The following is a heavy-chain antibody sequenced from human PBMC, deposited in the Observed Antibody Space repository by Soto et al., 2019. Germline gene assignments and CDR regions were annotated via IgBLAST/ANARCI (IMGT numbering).Heavy chain of an antibody. CDR2: VSFDGRNK. D-gene: IGHD5-12*01. V-gene: IGHV3-30*04. Sequence: QEQLVESGGGVVQPGRSLRLSCAASGFTFSHYAMHWVRQAPGKGLQWVSSVSFDGRNKYYVDSVKGRFTISRDNSKNTLYLEVDSLRAEDTAVYYCAKDRRVGDGYNLGLACWGQGTLVTVSS. CDR3: AKDRRVGDGYNLGLAC. CDR1: GFTFSHYA. J-gene: IGHJ1*01.